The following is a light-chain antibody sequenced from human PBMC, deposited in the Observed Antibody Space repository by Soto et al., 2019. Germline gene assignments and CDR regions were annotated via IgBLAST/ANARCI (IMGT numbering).Light chain of an antibody. Sequence: DIQMTQSPSSLSASVGDRVTITCRASQSISSYLNWYQQKPGKAPKLRIYAASSLQSGVPSRFSGSGSGTDFTLTISSLQPEDFATYYCQQSYSTPRTFGQGTKVAIK. CDR1: QSISSY. CDR2: AAS. J-gene: IGKJ1*01. CDR3: QQSYSTPRT. V-gene: IGKV1-39*01.